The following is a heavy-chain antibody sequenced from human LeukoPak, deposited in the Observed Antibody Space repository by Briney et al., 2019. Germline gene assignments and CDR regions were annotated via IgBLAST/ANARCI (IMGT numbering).Heavy chain of an antibody. D-gene: IGHD6-19*01. V-gene: IGHV3-9*01. CDR3: GKDNIRIVVAGTIDY. CDR1: GFTFDEYA. J-gene: IGHJ4*02. Sequence: GGFLRLSCAASGFTFDEYAMHWVRQAPGKGLEWVSGISWNSGSKGYAGSVKGRFTISRDNAKNSLYLQMNSLRSEDTALYYCGKDNIRIVVAGTIDYWGQGTLVTVSS. CDR2: ISWNSGSK.